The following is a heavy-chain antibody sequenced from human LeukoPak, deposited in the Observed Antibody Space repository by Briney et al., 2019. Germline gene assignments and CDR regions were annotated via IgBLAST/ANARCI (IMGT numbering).Heavy chain of an antibody. D-gene: IGHD1/OR15-1a*01. CDR1: GYTFTGYY. V-gene: IGHV1-46*01. CDR2: INPSGGST. J-gene: IGHJ4*02. Sequence: ASVKVSCKASGYTFTGYYIDWVRQAPGQGLEWMGIINPSGGSTNYAQKFQGRVTMTTDTSTITVYMEVSSLRSEDTAVYYCARWRTTYLYYWGQGTLVTVSS. CDR3: ARWRTTYLYY.